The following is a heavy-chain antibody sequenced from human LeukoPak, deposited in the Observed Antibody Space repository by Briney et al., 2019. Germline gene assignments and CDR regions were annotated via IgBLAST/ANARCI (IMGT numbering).Heavy chain of an antibody. CDR1: GYTFTSYG. J-gene: IGHJ5*02. Sequence: ASVKVSCKASGYTFTSYGLSWVRQALGQGLEWMGWISAYNGNTNYAQKFQGRVTMTTDTSTSTAYMELRSLRSDDTAVYYCARDRLRFLPWDWFDPWGQGTLVTVSS. V-gene: IGHV1-18*01. CDR2: ISAYNGNT. CDR3: ARDRLRFLPWDWFDP. D-gene: IGHD3-3*01.